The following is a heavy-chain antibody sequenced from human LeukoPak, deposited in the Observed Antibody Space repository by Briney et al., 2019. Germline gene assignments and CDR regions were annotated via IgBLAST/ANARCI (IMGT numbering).Heavy chain of an antibody. CDR2: INPNSGGT. CDR3: ARGRYCSGGSCYSSLRYFDL. J-gene: IGHJ2*01. D-gene: IGHD2-15*01. V-gene: IGHV1-2*06. Sequence: ASVKVSCKASGYTFTGYYMHWVRQAPGQGLEWMGRINPNSGGTNYAQKFQGRVTMTRDTSISTAYMEPSRLRSDDTAVYYCARGRYCSGGSCYSSLRYFDLWGRGTLVTASS. CDR1: GYTFTGYY.